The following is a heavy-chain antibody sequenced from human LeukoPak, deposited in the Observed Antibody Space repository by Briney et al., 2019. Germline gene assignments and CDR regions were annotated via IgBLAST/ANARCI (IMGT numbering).Heavy chain of an antibody. CDR3: ASSLGSSAGYYYYYMDV. CDR2: ISSSGSTI. Sequence: GGSLRLSCAASGFTFSSYEMNWVRQAPGKGLEWVSYISSSGSTIYYADSVKGRFTISRDNSKNTLYLQMNSLRAEDTAVYYCASSLGSSAGYYYYYMDVWGKGTTVTVSS. CDR1: GFTFSSYE. J-gene: IGHJ6*03. D-gene: IGHD3-10*01. V-gene: IGHV3-48*03.